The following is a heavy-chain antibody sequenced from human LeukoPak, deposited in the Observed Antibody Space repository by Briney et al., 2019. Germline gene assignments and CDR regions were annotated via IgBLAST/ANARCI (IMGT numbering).Heavy chain of an antibody. Sequence: ASVKVSCKASGYTFTGYYIHWVRQAPGQGLEWMGWINPNSGGTNSAQKFQGRVTMTRDTSINTVYMELNSLRSDDTAVYYCARDLGDGNGMGNYYFDYWGQGTLVTVSS. J-gene: IGHJ4*02. V-gene: IGHV1-2*02. CDR3: ARDLGDGNGMGNYYFDY. CDR1: GYTFTGYY. D-gene: IGHD2-8*01. CDR2: INPNSGGT.